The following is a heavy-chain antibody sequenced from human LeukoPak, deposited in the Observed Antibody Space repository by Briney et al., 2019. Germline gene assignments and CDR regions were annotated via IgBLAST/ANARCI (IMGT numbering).Heavy chain of an antibody. Sequence: GALRLSCAASGFTFSSYSMNWVRQAPGKGLEWVSSISSSSSYIYYADSVKGRFTISRDNAKNSLYLQMNSLRAEDTAVYYCARDYSYSGSFLDYWGQGTLVTVSS. J-gene: IGHJ4*02. CDR1: GFTFSSYS. CDR3: ARDYSYSGSFLDY. CDR2: ISSSSSYI. D-gene: IGHD1-26*01. V-gene: IGHV3-21*01.